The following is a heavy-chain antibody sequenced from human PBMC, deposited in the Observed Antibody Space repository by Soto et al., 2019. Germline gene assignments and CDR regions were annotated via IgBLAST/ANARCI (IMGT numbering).Heavy chain of an antibody. CDR1: GGSISTYY. CDR2: IYTSGST. Sequence: NPSETLSLTCTVSGGSISTYYWSWLRQPAGKGLEWIGRIYTSGSTNYNPSLKSRVTMSVDTSKNQFSLKLSSVTAADTAVYYCARDLSKIFRVVRGLDPWGPGTLVTVYS. J-gene: IGHJ5*02. D-gene: IGHD3-3*01. CDR3: ARDLSKIFRVVRGLDP. V-gene: IGHV4-4*07.